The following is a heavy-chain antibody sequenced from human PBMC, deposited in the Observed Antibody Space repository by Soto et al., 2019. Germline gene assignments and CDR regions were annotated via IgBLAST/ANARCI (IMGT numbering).Heavy chain of an antibody. V-gene: IGHV3-21*01. Sequence: EVQLVESGGGLVKPGGSLRLSCAASGFTFSSHNMNWVLQAPGKGLEWVSCISGSSSYIFYADSVKGRFTISRDNAKNSLYLQMNSLRVEDTAVYYCARTDYGDYVRGAFDIWGQGTMVTVSS. CDR2: ISGSSSYI. J-gene: IGHJ3*02. D-gene: IGHD4-17*01. CDR3: ARTDYGDYVRGAFDI. CDR1: GFTFSSHN.